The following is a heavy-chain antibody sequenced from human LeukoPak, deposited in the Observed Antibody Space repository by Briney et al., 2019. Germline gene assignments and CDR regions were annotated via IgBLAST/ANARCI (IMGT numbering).Heavy chain of an antibody. CDR3: ARHFGADSSGYYSVGY. CDR1: GFTVSSNY. Sequence: GGSLRRYRAATGFTVSSNYRSWVGHAPGKELEWVSVIYSGGSTYYADSVKGRFTISRDNSKNTLYLQMNSLRAEDTAVYYCARHFGADSSGYYSVGYWGQGTLVTVSS. D-gene: IGHD3-22*01. V-gene: IGHV3-66*04. J-gene: IGHJ4*02. CDR2: IYSGGST.